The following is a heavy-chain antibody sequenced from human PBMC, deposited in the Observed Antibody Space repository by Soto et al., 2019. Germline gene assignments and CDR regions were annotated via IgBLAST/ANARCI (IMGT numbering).Heavy chain of an antibody. CDR3: ASQGLYYYGLDV. CDR1: GFPFSTYW. J-gene: IGHJ6*02. Sequence: GGSLRLSCAASGFPFSTYWMHWVRQAPGKGPVWVSRINNDGSTTRYADSVKGRFTISRDNAKNTLYLQMNSLRAEDTAVYYCASQGLYYYGLDVWGQGTTVTVSS. V-gene: IGHV3-74*01. CDR2: INNDGSTT.